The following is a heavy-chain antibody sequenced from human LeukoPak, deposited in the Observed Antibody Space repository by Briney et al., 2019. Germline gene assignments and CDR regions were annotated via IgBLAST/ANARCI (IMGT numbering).Heavy chain of an antibody. D-gene: IGHD3-9*01. J-gene: IGHJ4*02. CDR3: ARGLRYFPSFDY. CDR2: IKEDGGEE. CDR1: GFNFSDFW. V-gene: IGHV3-7*01. Sequence: PGGSLRLSCAASGFNFSDFWMTWVRQIPGKGLQWVANIKEDGGEEYHVDSVKGRFAISRDNTKRSLFLQMNSLRGDDTAVYYCARGLRYFPSFDYWGQGTLVTVSS.